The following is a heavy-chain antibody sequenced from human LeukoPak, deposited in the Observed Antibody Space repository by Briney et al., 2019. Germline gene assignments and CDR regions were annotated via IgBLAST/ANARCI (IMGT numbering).Heavy chain of an antibody. CDR1: GGSISYYY. CDR2: IHSSGST. CDR3: ARDPHGSSGWYDY. Sequence: PSETLSLTCTVSGGSISYYYWTWIRQPAGKGLEWIGRIHSSGSTNYNPSLKSRVTMSVDTSKNQFSLRPSSVTAADTAVYYCARDPHGSSGWYDYWGQGILVTVSS. J-gene: IGHJ4*02. D-gene: IGHD6-19*01. V-gene: IGHV4-4*07.